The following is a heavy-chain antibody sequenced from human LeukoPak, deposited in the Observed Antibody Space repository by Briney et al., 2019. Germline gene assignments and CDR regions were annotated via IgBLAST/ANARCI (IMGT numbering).Heavy chain of an antibody. CDR3: ARDPAGRSSGLFDY. V-gene: IGHV3-30-3*01. Sequence: GGSLRLSYAASGFTFSNYAMHWVRQAPGKGLEWVAVISYDGSNKYYADSVKGRFTISRDNSKNTLYLQMNSLRAEDTAVYYCARDPAGRSSGLFDYWGQGTLVTVSS. CDR2: ISYDGSNK. D-gene: IGHD6-19*01. CDR1: GFTFSNYA. J-gene: IGHJ4*02.